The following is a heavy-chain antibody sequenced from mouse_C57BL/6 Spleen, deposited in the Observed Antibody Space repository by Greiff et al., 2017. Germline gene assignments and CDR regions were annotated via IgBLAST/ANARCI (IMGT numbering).Heavy chain of an antibody. CDR2: INPGSGGT. J-gene: IGHJ2*01. CDR3: ARGDYGKEY. Sequence: QVQLKQSGAELVRPGASVKVSCKASGYSFTNYLIEWVKQRPGQGLEWIGVINPGSGGTNYNEKFKGKATLTADKSSSTAYMQLSSLTSEDSAVYFCARGDYGKEYWGQGTTLTVSS. V-gene: IGHV1-54*01. D-gene: IGHD2-1*01. CDR1: GYSFTNYL.